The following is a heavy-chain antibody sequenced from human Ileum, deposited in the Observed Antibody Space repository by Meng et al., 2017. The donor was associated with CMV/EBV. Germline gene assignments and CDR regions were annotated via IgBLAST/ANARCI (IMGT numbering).Heavy chain of an antibody. J-gene: IGHJ4*02. Sequence: QVEVVESGVGLVKPGGSLILSFAASGFTFSDYYMSWIRQAPGKGLEWVSYISSSSSYTNYADSVKGRFTISRDNAKNSLYLQMNSLRAEDTAVYYCARDPTGYYFFDYWGQGTLVTVSS. CDR1: GFTFSDYY. V-gene: IGHV3-11*06. CDR3: ARDPTGYYFFDY. CDR2: ISSSSSYT. D-gene: IGHD3-9*01.